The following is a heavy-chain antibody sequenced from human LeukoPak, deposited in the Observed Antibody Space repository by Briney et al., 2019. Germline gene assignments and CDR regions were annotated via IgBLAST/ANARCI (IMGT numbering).Heavy chain of an antibody. V-gene: IGHV3-48*03. Sequence: GGSLRLSCAASGFXFSSFEINWVRQAPGKGLEWVSYISSSGRTVYYADSVRGRFTISRDNAKNSLYLQMNSLRVEDTAIYYCARAYYASGNYYLPDYWGQGTLVTVSS. CDR1: GFXFSSFE. CDR3: ARAYYASGNYYLPDY. CDR2: ISSSGRTV. D-gene: IGHD3-10*01. J-gene: IGHJ4*02.